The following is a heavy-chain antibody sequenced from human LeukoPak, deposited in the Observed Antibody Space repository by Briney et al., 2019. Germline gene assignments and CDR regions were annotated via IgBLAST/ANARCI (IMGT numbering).Heavy chain of an antibody. D-gene: IGHD1-26*01. J-gene: IGHJ4*02. CDR1: GYTFTGYY. V-gene: IGHV1-2*02. CDR2: INPNSGGT. Sequence: ASVKVSCKASGYTFTGYYMHWVRQAPGQGLEWMGWINPNSGGTNYAQKFQGRVTTTRDTSISTAYMELSRLRSDDTAVYYCARGWGSGSYFDYWGQGTLVTVSS. CDR3: ARGWGSGSYFDY.